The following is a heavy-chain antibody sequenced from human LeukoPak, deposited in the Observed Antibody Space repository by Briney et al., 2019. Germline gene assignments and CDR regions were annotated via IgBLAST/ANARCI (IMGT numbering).Heavy chain of an antibody. CDR2: INPNSGGT. D-gene: IGHD2-2*01. CDR1: GYTFTGYY. CDR3: ARGGAGEGFCSSTSCYGHDY. Sequence: ASVKVSCKASGYTFTGYYMHWVRQAPGQGLEWMGWINPNSGGTNYAQKFQGRVTMTRDTSITTAYMELSRLRSDDTAVYYCARGGAGEGFCSSTSCYGHDYWGQGTLVTVSS. J-gene: IGHJ4*02. V-gene: IGHV1-2*02.